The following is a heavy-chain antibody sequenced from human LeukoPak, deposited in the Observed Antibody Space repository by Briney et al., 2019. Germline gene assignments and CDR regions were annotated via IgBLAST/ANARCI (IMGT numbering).Heavy chain of an antibody. J-gene: IGHJ4*02. D-gene: IGHD5-18*01. V-gene: IGHV4-30-2*01. Sequence: PSETLSLTCTVSGGSISSGGYYWSWIRQPPGKGLEWIGYIYHSGSTYYNPALKSRVTISVDRSKNQFSLKLSSVTAADTAVYYCAKGNSYGLLKRYYFDYWGQGTLVTVSS. CDR1: GGSISSGGYY. CDR3: AKGNSYGLLKRYYFDY. CDR2: IYHSGST.